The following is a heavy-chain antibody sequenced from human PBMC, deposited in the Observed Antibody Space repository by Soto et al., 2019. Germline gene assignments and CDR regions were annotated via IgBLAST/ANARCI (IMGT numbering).Heavy chain of an antibody. V-gene: IGHV3-48*02. CDR2: ISSSSSTI. Sequence: EVQLVESGGGLVQPGGSLRLSCAASGFTFSSYSMNWVRQAPGKGLEWVSYISSSSSTIYYADSVKGRFTISRDNAKNSLYLQMNSLRDEDTAVYYCATQEYSSSHYYYGMDVWGQGTTVTVSS. J-gene: IGHJ6*02. CDR3: ATQEYSSSHYYYGMDV. D-gene: IGHD6-6*01. CDR1: GFTFSSYS.